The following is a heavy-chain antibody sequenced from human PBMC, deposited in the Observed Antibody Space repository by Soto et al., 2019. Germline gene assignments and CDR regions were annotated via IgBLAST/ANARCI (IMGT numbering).Heavy chain of an antibody. V-gene: IGHV1-2*06. J-gene: IGHJ4*02. D-gene: IGHD3-10*01. Sequence: QLVQSGAEAKKPGASVKVSCKTSGPTFIAYCIHWVRQAPGQGLKWKARINPKSAGTTYAQKFLGRVTMTRDASIHTANMEPNRLTSDDTAVYYWAGVSGDGPEWGQGTLLTVSS. CDR2: INPKSAGT. CDR1: GPTFIAYC. CDR3: AGVSGDGPE.